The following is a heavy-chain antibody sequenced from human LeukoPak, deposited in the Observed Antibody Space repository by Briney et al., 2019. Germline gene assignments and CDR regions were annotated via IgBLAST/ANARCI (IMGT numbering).Heavy chain of an antibody. J-gene: IGHJ3*02. CDR2: FDPEDGET. CDR3: ATEKRGDVPDTDAFDI. Sequence: ASVKVSCKVSGYTLTELSMHWVRQAPGKGLEWMGGFDPEDGETIYAQKFQGRVTMTEDTSTDTAYMELSSLRSEDTAVYYCATEKRGDVPDTDAFDIWGQGTMVTVSS. CDR1: GYTLTELS. D-gene: IGHD2-21*02. V-gene: IGHV1-24*01.